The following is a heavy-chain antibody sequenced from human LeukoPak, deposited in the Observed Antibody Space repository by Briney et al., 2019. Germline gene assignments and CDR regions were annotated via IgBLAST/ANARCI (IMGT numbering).Heavy chain of an antibody. V-gene: IGHV4-59*06. J-gene: IGHJ4*02. CDR3: ASAGTSGYTIDY. Sequence: SETLSLTCTVSGGSISSYYWSWIRQPPGKGLERIGYIYYSGSTYYNPSLKSRVTISVDTSKNQFSLKLSSVTAADTAVYYCASAGTSGYTIDYWGQGTLVTVSS. CDR1: GGSISSYY. CDR2: IYYSGST. D-gene: IGHD3-3*01.